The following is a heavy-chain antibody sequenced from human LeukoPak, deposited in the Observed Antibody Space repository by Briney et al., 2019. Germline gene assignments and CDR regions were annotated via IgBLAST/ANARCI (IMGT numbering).Heavy chain of an antibody. CDR3: ARVGGWGGPHFDY. V-gene: IGHV4-34*01. CDR1: GGSFSGYY. Sequence: AETLSLTCAVYGGSFSGYYWSWIRQPPGKVLEWIGEINHSGSTNYNPSLKSRVTISVDTSKNQFSLKLSSVTAADTAVYYCARVGGWGGPHFDYWGQGTLVTVSS. CDR2: INHSGST. D-gene: IGHD3-10*01. J-gene: IGHJ4*02.